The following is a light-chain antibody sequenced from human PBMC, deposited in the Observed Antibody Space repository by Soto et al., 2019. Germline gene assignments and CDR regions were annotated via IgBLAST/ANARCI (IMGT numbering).Light chain of an antibody. CDR2: GAS. CDR1: QNINSN. CDR3: QQYHNWPLGLT. J-gene: IGKJ4*01. V-gene: IGKV3-15*01. Sequence: EVVMTQSPATLSVSPGERATLSCRASQNINSNLAWYQQKPGQAPRLLIHGASTRAPDITARLRGGGSGTDFTLTISSLKSEDFAVYYCQQYHNWPLGLTFGGGTRVEIK.